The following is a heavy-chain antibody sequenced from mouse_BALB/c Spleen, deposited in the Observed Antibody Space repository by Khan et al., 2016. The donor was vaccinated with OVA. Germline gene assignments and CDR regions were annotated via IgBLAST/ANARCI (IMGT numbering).Heavy chain of an antibody. Sequence: EVELVESGGGLVKPGGSLKLSCAASGFTFSNYGVSWVRQTPEKGLEWVASISSGDTTYYPASVKGRFTISRDNARNILYLQMSSLRSEDTAMYCCARDYWFAYWGQGTLVTVSA. V-gene: IGHV5-6-5*01. D-gene: IGHD2-13*01. CDR1: GFTFSNYG. CDR2: ISSGDTT. CDR3: ARDYWFAY. J-gene: IGHJ3*01.